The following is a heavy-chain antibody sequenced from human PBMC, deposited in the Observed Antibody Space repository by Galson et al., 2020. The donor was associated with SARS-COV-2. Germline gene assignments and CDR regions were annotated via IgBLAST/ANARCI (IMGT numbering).Heavy chain of an antibody. CDR1: GFTFSSYT. CDR2: ISSSSNYI. J-gene: IGHJ6*02. Sequence: PGGSLRLSCAASGFTFSSYTMNWVRQAPGKGLEWVSSISSSSNYIYYADSVKGRFTISRDNAKNSVYLQMNSLRAEDTAVYYCARPRNEEVHIAFGLDVWGQGTTVIVS. CDR3: ARPRNEEVHIAFGLDV. D-gene: IGHD2-21*01. V-gene: IGHV3-21*01.